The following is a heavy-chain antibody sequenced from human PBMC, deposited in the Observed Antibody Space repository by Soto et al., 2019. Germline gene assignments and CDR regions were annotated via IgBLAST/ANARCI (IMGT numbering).Heavy chain of an antibody. CDR2: IIPILGIA. CDR1: GGTFSSYT. J-gene: IGHJ4*02. V-gene: IGHV1-69*02. CDR3: AXXXXXXXXGLXFDY. Sequence: QVQLVQSGAEVKKPGSSVKVSCKASGGTFSSYTISWVRQAPGQGLEWMGRIIPILGIANYAQKFQGRVTITADKSXSTAYMELSXLRSEXXAVYYCAXXXXXXXXGLXFDYWGQGTLVTVSS.